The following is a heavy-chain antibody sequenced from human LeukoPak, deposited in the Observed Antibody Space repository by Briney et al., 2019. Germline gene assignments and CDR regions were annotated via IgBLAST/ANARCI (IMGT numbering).Heavy chain of an antibody. CDR3: ARDRGGYAIYYYMDV. CDR2: IIPIFGTA. D-gene: IGHD2-8*01. Sequence: SVKVSCKASGGTFSSYAISWVRQAPGQGLEWMGGIIPIFGTANYAQKFQGRVTITADESTSTAYMELSSLRSEDTAVYYCARDRGGYAIYYYMDVWGKGTTVTVSS. V-gene: IGHV1-69*01. CDR1: GGTFSSYA. J-gene: IGHJ6*03.